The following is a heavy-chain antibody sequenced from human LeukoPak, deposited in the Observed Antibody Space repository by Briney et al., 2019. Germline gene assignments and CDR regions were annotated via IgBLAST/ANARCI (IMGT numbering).Heavy chain of an antibody. CDR1: GGSFSGYY. V-gene: IGHV4-34*01. CDR3: ARHIFRVRAVAPINWFDP. CDR2: INHSGST. J-gene: IGHJ5*02. D-gene: IGHD6-19*01. Sequence: PSETLSLTCAVYGGSFSGYYWSWIRQPPGKGLEWIGEINHSGSTNYNPSLKSRVTISVDTSKNQFSLKLSSVTAADTAVYYCARHIFRVRAVAPINWFDPWGQGALVTVSS.